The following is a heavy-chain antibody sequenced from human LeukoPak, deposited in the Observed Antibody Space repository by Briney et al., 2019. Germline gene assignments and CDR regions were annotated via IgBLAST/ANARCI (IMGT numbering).Heavy chain of an antibody. CDR3: ARFPSTYYDSSGYYYGDY. CDR2: IYHSGST. J-gene: IGHJ4*02. V-gene: IGHV4-4*02. Sequence: PSGTLSLTCAVSGGSISSSSWWSWVRQPPGKGLEWIGEIYHSGSTNYNPSLKSRVTISVDKSKNQFSLKLGSVTAADTAVYYCARFPSTYYDSSGYYYGDYWGQGTLVTVSS. CDR1: GGSISSSSW. D-gene: IGHD3-22*01.